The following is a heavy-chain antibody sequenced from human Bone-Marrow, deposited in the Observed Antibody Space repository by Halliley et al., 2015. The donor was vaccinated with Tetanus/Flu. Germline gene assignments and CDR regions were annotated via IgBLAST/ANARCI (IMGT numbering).Heavy chain of an antibody. V-gene: IGHV3-53*01. J-gene: IGHJ4*02. D-gene: IGHD3-22*01. Sequence: GLEGVSAIFSGGVTSYADSVEGRFTISRDNSKNTLFLQMNSLRAEDTAVYYCARDWADGDSGYRYWGQGTLVTVSS. CDR2: IFSGGVT. CDR3: ARDWADGDSGYRY.